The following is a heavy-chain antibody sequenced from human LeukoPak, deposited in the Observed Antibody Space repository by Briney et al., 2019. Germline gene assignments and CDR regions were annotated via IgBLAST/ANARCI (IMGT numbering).Heavy chain of an antibody. CDR1: GYSFTNYW. D-gene: IGHD3-22*01. Sequence: GESLKIFRMGSGYSFTNYWIGWVRQMPGKGLEWMGIIYPGDSDTRYSPSFQGQVTIAADKSISTAYLQWSSLKASDTAMYYCARNYYDSSGYYYVALGSFDYWGPGTLATVSS. V-gene: IGHV5-51*01. CDR2: IYPGDSDT. J-gene: IGHJ4*02. CDR3: ARNYYDSSGYYYVALGSFDY.